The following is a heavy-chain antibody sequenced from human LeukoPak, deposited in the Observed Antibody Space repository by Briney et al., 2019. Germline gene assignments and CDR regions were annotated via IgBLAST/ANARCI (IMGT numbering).Heavy chain of an antibody. D-gene: IGHD3-22*01. CDR3: ARRAYYDTSGYSPASGYFDL. CDR1: GGSIFSYY. CDR2: IYSTGIT. V-gene: IGHV4-4*08. Sequence: PSETLSLTCTVSGGSIFSYYFNWIRQPPGKGLEWIGYIYSTGITNYNPSLRSRGTISIATSKNQVSLRLRSVTAADTAIYYCARRAYYDTSGYSPASGYFDLWGRGTLVTVSS. J-gene: IGHJ2*01.